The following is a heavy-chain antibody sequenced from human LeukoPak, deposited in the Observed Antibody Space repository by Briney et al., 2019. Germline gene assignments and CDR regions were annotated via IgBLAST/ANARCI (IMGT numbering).Heavy chain of an antibody. CDR3: ARAGFLLVVEGVIVVVPAAFYFDY. CDR2: ISAYNGNT. D-gene: IGHD2-2*01. Sequence: GASVKVSCKASGYTFTSYGISWVRQAPGQGLEWMGWISAYNGNTNYAQKLQGRVTMTTDTSTSTAYMELRSLRSDDTAVYYCARAGFLLVVEGVIVVVPAAFYFDYWGQGTLVTVSS. V-gene: IGHV1-18*01. CDR1: GYTFTSYG. J-gene: IGHJ4*02.